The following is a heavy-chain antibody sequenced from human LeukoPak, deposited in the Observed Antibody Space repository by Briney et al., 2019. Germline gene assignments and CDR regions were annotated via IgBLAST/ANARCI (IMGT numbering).Heavy chain of an antibody. J-gene: IGHJ3*02. CDR2: INPNSGGT. Sequence: AASVKVSCKASGYTFTGYYMHWVRQAPGQGLEWMGWINPNSGGTNYAQKFQGRVTMTRDTSISTAYMELSRLRSDDTAVYYCARVDSYDSSSGYYGKDAFDIWGQGTMVTVSS. CDR3: ARVDSYDSSSGYYGKDAFDI. D-gene: IGHD3-22*01. V-gene: IGHV1-2*02. CDR1: GYTFTGYY.